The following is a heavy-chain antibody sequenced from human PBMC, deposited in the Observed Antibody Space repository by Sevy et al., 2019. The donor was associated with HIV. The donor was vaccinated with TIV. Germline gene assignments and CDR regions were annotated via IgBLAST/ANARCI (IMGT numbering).Heavy chain of an antibody. CDR2: IYYSGTT. Sequence: SETLSLTCSVSGGSVTGYFWSWIRQPPGKGLEWIAYIYYSGTTIYNPSLKSRVTISVDTSRSQFSLKLSSVTAADTAMYFCARHAAVATNSFDFWGQGTLVTVSS. D-gene: IGHD6-19*01. CDR1: GGSVTGYF. J-gene: IGHJ5*01. CDR3: ARHAAVATNSFDF. V-gene: IGHV4-59*08.